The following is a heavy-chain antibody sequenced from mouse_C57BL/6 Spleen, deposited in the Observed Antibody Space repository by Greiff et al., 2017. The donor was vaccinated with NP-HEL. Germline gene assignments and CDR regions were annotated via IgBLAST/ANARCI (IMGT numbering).Heavy chain of an antibody. Sequence: VQLQQSVAELVRPGASVKLSCTASGFTIKNTYMHWVKQRPEQGLEWIGRIDPANGNTKYAPKFQGKATITADTSSNTAYLQLSSLTSEDTAIYYCARDSSGDFDYWGQGTTLTVSS. V-gene: IGHV14-3*01. CDR2: IDPANGNT. CDR3: ARDSSGDFDY. J-gene: IGHJ2*01. D-gene: IGHD3-2*02. CDR1: GFTIKNTY.